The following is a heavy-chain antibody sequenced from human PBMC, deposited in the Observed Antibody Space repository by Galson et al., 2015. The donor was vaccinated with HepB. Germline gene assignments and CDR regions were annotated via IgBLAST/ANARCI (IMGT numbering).Heavy chain of an antibody. D-gene: IGHD3-22*01. CDR2: IWYDGRNK. J-gene: IGHJ4*02. V-gene: IGHV3-33*01. CDR3: ARVSGYNQLDY. Sequence: SLRLSCAASGFSFSSYGMYWVRQAPGKGLEWAAVIWYDGRNKYHADSVKGRFTISRDNSKSTLYLEMNSLRAEDTAVYYCARVSGYNQLDYWGQGTLVTVSS. CDR1: GFSFSSYG.